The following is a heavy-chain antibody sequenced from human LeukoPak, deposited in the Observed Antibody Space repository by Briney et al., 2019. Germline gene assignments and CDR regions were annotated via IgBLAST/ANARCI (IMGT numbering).Heavy chain of an antibody. CDR1: GGTFSTLD. CDR3: ARLGSGYDPGDF. J-gene: IGHJ4*02. D-gene: IGHD5-12*01. V-gene: IGHV1-69*01. Sequence: SVKVSCKASGGTFSTLDISWVRQAPGHGLEWMAGIIPLFGPANYAQKFQDRVTIIADEYTTTAYMELSSLRSEDTAVYYCARLGSGYDPGDFWGQGTLVTVST. CDR2: IIPLFGPA.